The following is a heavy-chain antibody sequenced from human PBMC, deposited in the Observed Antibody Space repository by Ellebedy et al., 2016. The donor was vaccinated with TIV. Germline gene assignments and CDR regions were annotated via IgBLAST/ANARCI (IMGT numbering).Heavy chain of an antibody. V-gene: IGHV3-7*03. J-gene: IGHJ4*02. CDR2: INQGGSKK. CDR3: ARDFDS. Sequence: GESLKISCAASGFTFSDSWISWVRQAPGKGLEWVGNINQGGSKKYYVDSVKGRFTISRDNAKNSLYLQMDSLRAEATAVYYCARDFDSWGQGTLVTVSS. CDR1: GFTFSDSW.